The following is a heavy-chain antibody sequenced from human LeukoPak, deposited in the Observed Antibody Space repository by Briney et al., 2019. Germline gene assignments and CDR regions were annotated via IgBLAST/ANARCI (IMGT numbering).Heavy chain of an antibody. J-gene: IGHJ4*02. Sequence: GESLKISCKGSGYSFTSYWIGWVRQMPGKGLEWMGIIYPGDSDTRYSPSFQGQVTISADESISTAYLQWSSLKASDTAMYYCARQRGIGYCSGGSCYTLVNFDYWGQGTLVTVSS. V-gene: IGHV5-51*01. CDR2: IYPGDSDT. CDR1: GYSFTSYW. CDR3: ARQRGIGYCSGGSCYTLVNFDY. D-gene: IGHD2-15*01.